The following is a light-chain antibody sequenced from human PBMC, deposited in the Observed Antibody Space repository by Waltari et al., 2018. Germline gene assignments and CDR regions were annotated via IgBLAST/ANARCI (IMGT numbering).Light chain of an antibody. J-gene: IGLJ2*01. CDR1: SNT. Sequence: QSVLTQPPSASRTPGQSIIISCSSTSNTVNWFQQVPGAAPKLLMFSDDQGPSGVPARFHGSRCGNSASLAISGLKSEDEDDYYCATWDKSLEGWLFGGGTKVTV. CDR3: ATWDKSLEGWL. CDR2: SDD. V-gene: IGLV1-44*01.